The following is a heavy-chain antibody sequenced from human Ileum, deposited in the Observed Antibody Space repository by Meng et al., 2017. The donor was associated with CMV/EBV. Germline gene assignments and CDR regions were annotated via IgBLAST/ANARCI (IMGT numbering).Heavy chain of an antibody. CDR1: GFTFSNYS. D-gene: IGHD2-2*01. V-gene: IGHV3-48*02. Sequence: GESLKISCAASGFTFSNYSMNWVRQTPGKGLEWVSYISGSSATIYYADSVKGRFTISRDNTKNSLYLKMNSLRDEDTDIYYCSRGAPAVRGYFQHWGQGTLVTVSS. CDR2: ISGSSATI. J-gene: IGHJ1*01. CDR3: SRGAPAVRGYFQH.